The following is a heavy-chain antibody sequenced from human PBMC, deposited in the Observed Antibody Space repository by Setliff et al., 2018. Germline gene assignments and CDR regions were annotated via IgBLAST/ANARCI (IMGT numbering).Heavy chain of an antibody. J-gene: IGHJ5*02. CDR3: AREKGYYNSGSYKYWFDP. V-gene: IGHV1-69*05. D-gene: IGHD3-10*01. Sequence: SVKVSCKASGGTFSNYGVSWVRQAPGQGLEWMGGTIPLFGTTDYAQKFHGRVTIITDESTSTAYMELSSLTSDDTAIYYCAREKGYYNSGSYKYWFDPWGQGTLVTVSS. CDR2: TIPLFGTT. CDR1: GGTFSNYG.